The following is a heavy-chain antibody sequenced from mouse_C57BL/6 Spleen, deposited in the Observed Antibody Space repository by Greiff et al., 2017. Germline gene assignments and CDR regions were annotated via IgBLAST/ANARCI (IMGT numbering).Heavy chain of an antibody. CDR1: GFNIKDDY. D-gene: IGHD1-1*01. Sequence: VQLQQSGAELVRPGASVKLSCTASGFNIKDDYMHWVKQRPEQGLEWIGWIDPENGDTEYASKFQGKATITADTSSNTAYLQLSSLTSEDTAVYYCTRGVYYGSSSYWGQGTTLTVSS. J-gene: IGHJ2*01. CDR2: IDPENGDT. CDR3: TRGVYYGSSSY. V-gene: IGHV14-4*01.